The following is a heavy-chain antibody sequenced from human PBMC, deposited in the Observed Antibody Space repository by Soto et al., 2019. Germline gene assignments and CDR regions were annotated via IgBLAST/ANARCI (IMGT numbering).Heavy chain of an antibody. CDR2: IYHSVST. D-gene: IGHD6-19*01. Sequence: SETLSLTGAVCGGSISSSNWWSWVRQPPGKGLEWIGEIYHSVSTNYNPSLESRLTISVDMSKKHFSLKLSAVTAADTAVYYCARADRSGWYYFDCSGQRILVTFSS. V-gene: IGHV4-4*02. CDR3: ARADRSGWYYFDC. J-gene: IGHJ4*02. CDR1: GGSISSSNW.